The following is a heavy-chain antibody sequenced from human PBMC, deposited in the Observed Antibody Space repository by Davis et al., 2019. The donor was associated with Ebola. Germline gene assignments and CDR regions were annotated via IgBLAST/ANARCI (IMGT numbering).Heavy chain of an antibody. D-gene: IGHD1-26*01. Sequence: GESLKISCQGSGYSFSTKWIGWVRQMPGKGLEWMGIIYPGDSDSRYSPSFQGQVTISADKSLNTAYLQWSSLKASDTAMYYCARYSGYFDYWGQGTLVTVSS. CDR3: ARYSGYFDY. CDR1: GYSFSTKW. J-gene: IGHJ4*02. V-gene: IGHV5-51*01. CDR2: IYPGDSDS.